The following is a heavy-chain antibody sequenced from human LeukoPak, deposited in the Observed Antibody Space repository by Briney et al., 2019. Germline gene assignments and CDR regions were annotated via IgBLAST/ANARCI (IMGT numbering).Heavy chain of an antibody. CDR2: INHSGST. V-gene: IGHV4-31*03. CDR3: AQGSSGYRFYYYYYMDV. Sequence: SETLSLTCTVSGGSISSAGHYWGWIRQPPGKGLEWIGEINHSGSTNYNPSLKSRVTISVDTSKNQFSLKLSSVTAADTAVYYCAQGSSGYRFYYYYYMDVWGKGTTVTVSS. J-gene: IGHJ6*03. CDR1: GGSISSAGHY. D-gene: IGHD3-22*01.